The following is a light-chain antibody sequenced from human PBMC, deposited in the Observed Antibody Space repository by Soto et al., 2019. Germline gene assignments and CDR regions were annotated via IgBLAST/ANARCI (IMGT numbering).Light chain of an antibody. Sequence: QSVLTRPASVSGSPGQSITISCTGTSSDVGGYNYVSWYQQHPGKAPKLMIYEVSNRPSGVSNRFSGSKSGNTASLTISGLQAEDEADYYCSSYTSSSTLGVFGTATQVTVL. CDR2: EVS. V-gene: IGLV2-14*01. CDR1: SSDVGGYNY. J-gene: IGLJ1*01. CDR3: SSYTSSSTLGV.